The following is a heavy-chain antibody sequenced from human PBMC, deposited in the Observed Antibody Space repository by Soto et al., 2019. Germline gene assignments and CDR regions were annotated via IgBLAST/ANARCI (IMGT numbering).Heavy chain of an antibody. J-gene: IGHJ6*02. Sequence: ASVKVSCKASGYTFTGYYVHWVRQAPGQGLEWMGWINPNSGGTYLAQRFQGRVTMNRDTSIGTAYMELRGLTSDDTAEYYCAKGGAIVAAGTRVYLYNAMDVWGQGTTVTVSS. D-gene: IGHD1-26*01. CDR1: GYTFTGYY. CDR3: AKGGAIVAAGTRVYLYNAMDV. CDR2: INPNSGGT. V-gene: IGHV1-2*02.